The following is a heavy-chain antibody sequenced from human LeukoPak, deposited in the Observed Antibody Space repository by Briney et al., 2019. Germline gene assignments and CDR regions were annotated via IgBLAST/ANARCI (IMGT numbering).Heavy chain of an antibody. Sequence: SGGSLRLSCAASGLIFRRYSMIWLREATGKGLEWVSYIRSSRSTIFYADSVKGRLTISRDNDKKSLSLHKNSLRPEDTAVYYCARSWFGDDAFDIWGQGTMVTVSS. V-gene: IGHV3-48*01. CDR3: ARSWFGDDAFDI. D-gene: IGHD3-10*01. J-gene: IGHJ3*02. CDR1: GLIFRRYS. CDR2: IRSSRSTI.